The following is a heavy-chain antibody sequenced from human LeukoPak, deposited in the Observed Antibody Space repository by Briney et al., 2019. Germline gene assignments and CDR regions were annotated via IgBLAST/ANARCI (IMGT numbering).Heavy chain of an antibody. CDR2: IYYSGST. D-gene: IGHD2-2*01. J-gene: IGHJ3*02. Sequence: SQTLSLTCTVSGFSISSGGYDWGWVRQDPGKGLEWIGYIYYSGSTYYNPSLKSRVTISVDTSKHQFSLKLSSVTAADTAVYYCAREQVVPAALGAFDIWGQGTMVTVSS. CDR1: GFSISSGGYD. V-gene: IGHV4-31*03. CDR3: AREQVVPAALGAFDI.